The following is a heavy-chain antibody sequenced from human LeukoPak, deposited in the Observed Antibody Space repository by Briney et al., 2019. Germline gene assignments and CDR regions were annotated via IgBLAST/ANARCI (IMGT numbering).Heavy chain of an antibody. CDR3: AKYVPLTGGRSLLY. J-gene: IGHJ4*02. Sequence: GGSLRLSCAASGFRFSDAWMTWVRQAPGKGLEWVGLIKDKAGGETTHYAAPVKGRFTISRDDSRNTLYLQMNSLKTEDTALYYCAKYVPLTGGRSLLYWGQGTLVSVSS. V-gene: IGHV3-15*01. D-gene: IGHD2-8*02. CDR2: IKDKAGGETT. CDR1: GFRFSDAW.